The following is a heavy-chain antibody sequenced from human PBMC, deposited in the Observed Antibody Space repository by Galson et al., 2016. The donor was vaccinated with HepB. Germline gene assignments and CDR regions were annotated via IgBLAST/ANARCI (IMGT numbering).Heavy chain of an antibody. V-gene: IGHV4-4*02. CDR1: GDSMTTNW. Sequence: SETLSLTCTVSGDSMTTNWYSWVRQTPGQGLEWIGEAYHTGTTKYNPSLKNRVTMSMDTSNNHLSLTLNFVTAADTAIYYCARHIAGTGTRGFDYWGQGALVTVAS. CDR2: AYHTGTT. CDR3: ARHIAGTGTRGFDY. D-gene: IGHD1-7*01. J-gene: IGHJ4*02.